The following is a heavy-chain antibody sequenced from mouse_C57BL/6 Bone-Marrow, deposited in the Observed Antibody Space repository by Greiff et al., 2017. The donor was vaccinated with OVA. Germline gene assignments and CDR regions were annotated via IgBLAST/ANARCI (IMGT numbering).Heavy chain of an antibody. Sequence: EVQLQQSGAELVRPGASVKLSCTASGFNIKDDYMHWVKQRPEQGLEWIGWIDPENGDTEYASKFQGKATITADTSSNTAYLQLSSLTSEDTAVYYCTTRVKGYYAMDYWGQGTSVTVSS. CDR3: TTRVKGYYAMDY. D-gene: IGHD2-2*01. CDR1: GFNIKDDY. CDR2: IDPENGDT. J-gene: IGHJ4*01. V-gene: IGHV14-4*01.